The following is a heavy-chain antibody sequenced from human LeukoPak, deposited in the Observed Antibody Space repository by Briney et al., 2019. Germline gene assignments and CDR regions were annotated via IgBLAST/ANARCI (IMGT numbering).Heavy chain of an antibody. J-gene: IGHJ4*02. CDR2: IYYSGST. D-gene: IGHD3-3*01. V-gene: IGHV4-59*01. Sequence: SETLSLTCTVSGGSISSYYWSWIRQPPGKGLEWIGYIYYSGSTNYNPSLKSRVTISVDTSKNQFSLKLSSVTAADTAVYYCARSRSTYYDFWSGYSRFDYWGQGTLVTVSS. CDR3: ARSRSTYYDFWSGYSRFDY. CDR1: GGSISSYY.